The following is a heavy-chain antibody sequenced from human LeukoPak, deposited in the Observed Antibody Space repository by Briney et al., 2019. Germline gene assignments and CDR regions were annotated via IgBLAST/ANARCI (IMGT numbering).Heavy chain of an antibody. D-gene: IGHD6-13*01. CDR1: GGSISSGSYY. CDR3: AGLGAAAASYYYYYYMDV. V-gene: IGHV4-61*02. Sequence: PSETLSLTCTVSGGSISSGSYYWSWIRQPAGKGLEWIGRIYTSGSTNYNPSLKSRVTISVDTSKNQFSLKLSSVTAADTAVYYCAGLGAAAASYYYYYYMDVWGKGTTVTISS. J-gene: IGHJ6*03. CDR2: IYTSGST.